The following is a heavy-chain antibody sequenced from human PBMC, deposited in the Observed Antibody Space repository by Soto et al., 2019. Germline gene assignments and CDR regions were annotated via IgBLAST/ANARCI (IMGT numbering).Heavy chain of an antibody. V-gene: IGHV3-74*01. D-gene: IGHD6-13*01. CDR3: AKDSWYFDL. CDR1: GFVFTNFW. CDR2: IDTSGHST. Sequence: LRLSCEASGFVFTNFWMHWVRHVPGKGLVWVARIDTSGHSTNYAESVKGRFTISRDNAKNTVSLQMNSLRVEDTGVYYCAKDSWYFDLWSQGSQVTVSS. J-gene: IGHJ4*02.